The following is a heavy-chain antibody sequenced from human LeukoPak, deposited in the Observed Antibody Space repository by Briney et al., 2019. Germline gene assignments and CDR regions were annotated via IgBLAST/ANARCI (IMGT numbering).Heavy chain of an antibody. CDR1: GFTFSSYW. CDR3: ARDGYCSGGSCYFYYYYYGMDV. CDR2: IKQDGSEK. Sequence: GGSLRLSCAASGFTFSSYWMSWVRQAPGKGLEWVANIKQDGSEKYYVDSVKGRFTISRDNAKNSLYLQMNSLRAEDTAVYYCARDGYCSGGSCYFYYYYYGMDVWGQGTTVTVSS. V-gene: IGHV3-7*01. D-gene: IGHD2-15*01. J-gene: IGHJ6*02.